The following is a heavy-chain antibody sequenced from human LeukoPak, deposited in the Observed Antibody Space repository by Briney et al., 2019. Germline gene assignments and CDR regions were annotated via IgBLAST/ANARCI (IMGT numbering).Heavy chain of an antibody. Sequence: PGESLRLSCAASGFTFTSYTMNWVRQAPGKGPEWVSSISSRRTYIYYADSVKGRFTISRDNAKNSLYLQMNSLRAEDTAVYYCAXARXXPDYXVXSGYPPXXXWGQGXXXTVX. CDR2: ISSRRTYI. V-gene: IGHV3-21*01. CDR3: AXARXXPDYXVXSGYPPXXX. CDR1: GFTFTSYT. J-gene: IGHJ4*02. D-gene: IGHD3-3*01.